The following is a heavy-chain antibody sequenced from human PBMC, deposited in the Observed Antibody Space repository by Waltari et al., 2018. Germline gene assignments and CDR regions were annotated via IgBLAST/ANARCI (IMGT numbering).Heavy chain of an antibody. CDR2: INHSGST. CDR1: GGSFSGYS. V-gene: IGHV4-34*01. D-gene: IGHD3-16*01. J-gene: IGHJ4*02. Sequence: QVQLQQWGAGLLKPSETLSLTCAVYGGSFSGYSWSWIRQPPGKGLEWIGEINHSGSTNYNPSLKSRVTISVDTSKNQFSLKLSSVTAADTAVYYCARVIGGGGYFDYWGQGTLVTVSS. CDR3: ARVIGGGGYFDY.